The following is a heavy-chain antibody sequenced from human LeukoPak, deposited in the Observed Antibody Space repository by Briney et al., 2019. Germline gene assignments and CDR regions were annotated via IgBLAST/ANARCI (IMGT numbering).Heavy chain of an antibody. CDR3: ARSPVGSSTSLDY. Sequence: SETLSLTCAVYGGSFSGYYWSWSRQPPGKGLEWIGEINHSGSTNYNPSLKSRVTISVDTSKNQFSLKLSSVTAADTAVYYCARSPVGSSTSLDYWGQGTLVTVSS. J-gene: IGHJ4*02. D-gene: IGHD6-13*01. CDR1: GGSFSGYY. V-gene: IGHV4-34*01. CDR2: INHSGST.